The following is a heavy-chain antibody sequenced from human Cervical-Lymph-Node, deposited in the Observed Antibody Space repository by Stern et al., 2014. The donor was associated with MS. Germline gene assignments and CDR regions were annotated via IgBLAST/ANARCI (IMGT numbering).Heavy chain of an antibody. CDR2: IRRKANDYST. J-gene: IGHJ4*02. D-gene: IGHD1-26*01. V-gene: IGHV3-72*01. Sequence: EMQLVESGGGLVQPGGSLRLSCAASGFSFSAYPMDWVRQAPGKGLEWVGRIRRKANDYSTEYAASVRGRFTISRDDSKNSLYLEMNGLKTEDTAVYFCSRVTVGTTRWTVDYWGQGTRVTVSS. CDR1: GFSFSAYP. CDR3: SRVTVGTTRWTVDY.